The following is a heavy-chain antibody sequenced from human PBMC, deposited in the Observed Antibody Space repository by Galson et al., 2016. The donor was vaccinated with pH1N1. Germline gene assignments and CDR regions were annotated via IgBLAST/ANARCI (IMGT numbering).Heavy chain of an antibody. D-gene: IGHD3-9*01. J-gene: IGHJ1*01. CDR1: GFIFSDYS. V-gene: IGHV3-7*03. CDR3: ARDLGSTGYLKY. Sequence: SLRLSCAASGFIFSDYSMTWVRQAPGAGLEWVANIKHDASEKYYVDSVKGRFTISRDNAKKSLYLEMGSLRAEETAVYYCARDLGSTGYLKYWGQGILVIVSA. CDR2: IKHDASEK.